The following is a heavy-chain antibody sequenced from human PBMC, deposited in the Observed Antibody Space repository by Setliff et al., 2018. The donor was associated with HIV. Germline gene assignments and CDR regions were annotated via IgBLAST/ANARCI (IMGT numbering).Heavy chain of an antibody. CDR3: ARARGRGMAPSGILDYYYMDV. V-gene: IGHV3-74*01. CDR2: INSDGSST. CDR1: GFTFSSYW. J-gene: IGHJ6*03. Sequence: GGSLRLSCAASGFTFSSYWMHWVRQAPGKGLVWVSRINSDGSSTSYADSVKGRFTISRDNAKNTLYLQMNSLRAEDTAMYYCARARGRGMAPSGILDYYYMDVWGKGTTVTVSS. D-gene: IGHD6-13*01.